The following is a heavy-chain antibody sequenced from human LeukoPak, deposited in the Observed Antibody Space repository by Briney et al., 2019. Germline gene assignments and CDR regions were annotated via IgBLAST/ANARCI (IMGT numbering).Heavy chain of an antibody. Sequence: PGGSLRLSCAASGFTFSSYAMNWVRQAPGKGLEWVSSISGRGGSTYYADSVKGRFTISRDNSKNTLYLQMNSLRAEDTALYYCAKDMAPTYYDFWSGYYTYYGMDVWGQGTTVTVSS. CDR3: AKDMAPTYYDFWSGYYTYYGMDV. D-gene: IGHD3-3*01. CDR1: GFTFSSYA. V-gene: IGHV3-23*01. CDR2: ISGRGGST. J-gene: IGHJ6*02.